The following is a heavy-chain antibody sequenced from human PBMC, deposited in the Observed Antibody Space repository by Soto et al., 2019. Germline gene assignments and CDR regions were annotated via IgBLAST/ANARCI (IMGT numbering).Heavy chain of an antibody. CDR3: ARSLTTVVTMDV. CDR2: IYYSGST. V-gene: IGHV4-39*01. Sequence: QLQLQESGPGLVKPSETLSLTCTVSGGSISSSSYYWGWIRQPPGKGLEWIGSIYYSGSTYYNPSLKSRVTISVDTSKNQFSLKLSSVTAADTAVHYCARSLTTVVTMDVWDQGTTVTVSS. J-gene: IGHJ6*02. CDR1: GGSISSSSYY. D-gene: IGHD4-17*01.